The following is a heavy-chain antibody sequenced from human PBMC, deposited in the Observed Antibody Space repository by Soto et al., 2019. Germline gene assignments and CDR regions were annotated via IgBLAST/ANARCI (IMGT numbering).Heavy chain of an antibody. CDR3: ARRLSGSYSGWFDP. Sequence: SETLSLTCAVYGGSFSGYYWTWIRQAPGKGLEWIGEINHSGGTNYNSSLKSRVTISVDTSKNQFSLKLSSVTAADTAVYYCARRLSGSYSGWFDPWGQGTLVTVSS. V-gene: IGHV4-34*01. CDR1: GGSFSGYY. D-gene: IGHD1-26*01. CDR2: INHSGGT. J-gene: IGHJ5*02.